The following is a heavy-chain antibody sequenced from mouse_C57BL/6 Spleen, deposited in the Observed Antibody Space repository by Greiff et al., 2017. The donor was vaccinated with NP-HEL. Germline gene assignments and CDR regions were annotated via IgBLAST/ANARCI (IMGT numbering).Heavy chain of an antibody. CDR2: IYPYNGVS. CDR1: GYSFTGYY. Sequence: EVKLEESGPELVKPGASVKISCKASGYSFTGYYMHWVKQSHGNILDWIGYIYPYNGVSSYNQKFKGKATLTVDKSSSTAYMELRSLTSEDSAVYYCARSGYYGSRYFDVWGTGTTVTVSS. V-gene: IGHV1-31*01. J-gene: IGHJ1*03. CDR3: ARSGYYGSRYFDV. D-gene: IGHD1-1*01.